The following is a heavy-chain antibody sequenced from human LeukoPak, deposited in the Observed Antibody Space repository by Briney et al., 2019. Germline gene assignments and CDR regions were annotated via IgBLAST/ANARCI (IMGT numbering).Heavy chain of an antibody. J-gene: IGHJ6*02. Sequence: GASVKVSCKASGYTFTTYLMNWVRQAPGQGLEWMGWINSSTGNPTYAQGFTGRFVFSLDTSVSTAYLQISSLKAEDTAVYYCARGSSWSPNYYGMDVRGQGTTVTVSS. V-gene: IGHV7-4-1*02. CDR3: ARGSSWSPNYYGMDV. CDR1: GYTFTTYL. D-gene: IGHD6-13*01. CDR2: INSSTGNP.